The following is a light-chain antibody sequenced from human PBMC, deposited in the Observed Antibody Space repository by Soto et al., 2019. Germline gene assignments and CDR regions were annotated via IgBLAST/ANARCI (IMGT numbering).Light chain of an antibody. CDR2: EVS. V-gene: IGLV2-14*01. J-gene: IGLJ3*02. Sequence: QSALTQFASVSGSPGQSITISCTGTSSDVGGYNSVSWYQQHPGKAPKLMIYEVSNRPSGVSNRFSGSKSGNTASLTISGLQAEDEADYYCSSYTNSNSWVFGGGTKLTVL. CDR1: SSDVGGYNS. CDR3: SSYTNSNSWV.